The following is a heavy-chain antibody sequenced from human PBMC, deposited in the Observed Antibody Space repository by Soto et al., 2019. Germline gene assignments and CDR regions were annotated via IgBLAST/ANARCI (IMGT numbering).Heavy chain of an antibody. V-gene: IGHV3-23*01. CDR1: GFTFSSYS. J-gene: IGHJ5*02. CDR2: FRTSGDGGTT. Sequence: GGSLRLSCAASGFTFSSYSMSWVRQAPGKGLEWVSGFRTSGDGGTTYYADSVKGRFTISRDNSKNMLFLQMNSLRAEDTAIYYCARDLRYCTNGVCYNWFDPWGQGTLVTVSS. D-gene: IGHD2-8*01. CDR3: ARDLRYCTNGVCYNWFDP.